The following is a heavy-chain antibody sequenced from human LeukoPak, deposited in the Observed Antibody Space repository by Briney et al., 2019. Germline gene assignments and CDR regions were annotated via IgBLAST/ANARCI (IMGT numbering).Heavy chain of an antibody. CDR3: AREGVYCSSTSCYAWFDP. CDR2: ISYDGSNK. V-gene: IGHV3-30-3*01. J-gene: IGHJ5*02. D-gene: IGHD2-2*01. CDR1: GFTFSSYA. Sequence: GGSLRLSCAASGFTFSSYAMHWVRQAPGKGLEWVAPISYDGSNKYYADSVKGRFTISRDNSKNTPYLQMNSLRAEDTAVYYCAREGVYCSSTSCYAWFDPWGQGKLVTVSS.